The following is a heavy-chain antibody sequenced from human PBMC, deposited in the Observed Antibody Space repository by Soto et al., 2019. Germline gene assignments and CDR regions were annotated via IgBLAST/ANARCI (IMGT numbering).Heavy chain of an antibody. Sequence: QVQLVQSGAEVKKPGSSVKVSCKASRGTFSSYAISWVRQAPGQGLEWMGGIIPIFGTANYAQKFQGRVTITVDESTSTAYMELSSLRSEDTAVYYCARDRRLPDTANMDVWGQGTTVTVSS. D-gene: IGHD3-9*01. CDR3: ARDRRLPDTANMDV. V-gene: IGHV1-69*01. CDR1: RGTFSSYA. CDR2: IIPIFGTA. J-gene: IGHJ6*02.